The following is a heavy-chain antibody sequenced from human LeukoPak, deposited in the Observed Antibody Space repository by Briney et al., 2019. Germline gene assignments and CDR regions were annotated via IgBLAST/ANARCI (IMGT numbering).Heavy chain of an antibody. V-gene: IGHV1-2*02. Sequence: GASVKVSCKASGYTFTGYYMHWVRQAPGQGLEWMGWINPNSGGTNYAQKFQGRVTMTRDTSISTAYMELSRLRSDDTAVYYCARDMTTTRTDFAFDIWGQGTMVTVSS. CDR2: INPNSGGT. CDR1: GYTFTGYY. D-gene: IGHD1-1*01. CDR3: ARDMTTTRTDFAFDI. J-gene: IGHJ3*02.